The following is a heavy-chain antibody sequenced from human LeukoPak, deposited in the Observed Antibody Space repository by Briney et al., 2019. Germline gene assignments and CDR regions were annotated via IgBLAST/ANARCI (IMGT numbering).Heavy chain of an antibody. CDR3: ARGGPTVTTDYYYYMDV. V-gene: IGHV1-2*07. CDR1: GYTVTRSD. CDR2: INPNSGET. Sequence: ASVKLSCTAAGYTVTRSDMHSVRQAPGQGHGWMGWINPNSGETNYANKFQRRGTMTRDTSISTVYMELSRLRSDDTAVYYCARGGPTVTTDYYYYMDVWGKGTTVTVSS. J-gene: IGHJ6*03. D-gene: IGHD4-17*01.